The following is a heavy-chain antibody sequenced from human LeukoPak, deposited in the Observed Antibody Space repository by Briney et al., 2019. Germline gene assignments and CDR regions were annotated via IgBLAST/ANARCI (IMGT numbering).Heavy chain of an antibody. V-gene: IGHV4-34*01. CDR3: ARERYLYGSGSYRRSDYYYGMDV. J-gene: IGHJ6*02. Sequence: PSETLSLTCAVYGGSFSGYYWSWIRQPPGKGLEWIGEINHSGSTNYNPSLKSRVTISVDTSKNQFSLKLSSVTAADTAVYYCARERYLYGSGSYRRSDYYYGMDVWGQGTTVTVSS. D-gene: IGHD3-10*01. CDR1: GGSFSGYY. CDR2: INHSGST.